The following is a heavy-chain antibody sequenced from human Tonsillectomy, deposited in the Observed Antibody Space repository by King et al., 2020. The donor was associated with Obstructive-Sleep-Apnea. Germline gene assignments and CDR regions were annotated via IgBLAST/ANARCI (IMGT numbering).Heavy chain of an antibody. CDR2: ISGSGART. D-gene: IGHD6-19*01. Sequence: VQLLESGGGLVQPGGSLRLSCGASGFTFSSYAMSWVRQAPGKGLEWVSSISGSGARTFYADSVRGRITISRDNSKNTVDMQMNSLREEDTAVYFCAKKDRGIAETGYFDHWGQGILVTVAS. J-gene: IGHJ4*02. V-gene: IGHV3-23*01. CDR1: GFTFSSYA. CDR3: AKKDRGIAETGYFDH.